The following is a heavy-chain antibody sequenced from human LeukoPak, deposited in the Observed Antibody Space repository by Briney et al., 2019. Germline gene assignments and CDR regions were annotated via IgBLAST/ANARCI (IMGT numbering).Heavy chain of an antibody. CDR3: AREGYTYGYGMDV. J-gene: IGHJ6*02. V-gene: IGHV4-30-2*01. CDR1: GDSISSGTYS. CDR2: IYSGGSI. Sequence: SETLSLTSAVSGDSISSGTYSWSWIRQPPGKGLEWIGYIYSGGSINYNPSLKSRVTISVDTSKNQFSLKLSSVTAADTAVYYCAREGYTYGYGMDVWGQGTTVTVSS. D-gene: IGHD5-18*01.